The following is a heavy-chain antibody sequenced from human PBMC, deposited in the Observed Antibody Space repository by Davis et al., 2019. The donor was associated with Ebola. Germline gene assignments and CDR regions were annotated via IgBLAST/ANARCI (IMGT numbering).Heavy chain of an antibody. D-gene: IGHD2-2*01. Sequence: PGGSLRLSCAASGFPFRSYWMSWVRQAPGKGLEWVAKIKEDGSEKLEVDSVKGRFTISRDNAKDSLYLQMNSLRAEDTALYYCARSSYQPDWWGQGTLVTVSS. CDR3: ARSSYQPDW. V-gene: IGHV3-7*01. CDR1: GFPFRSYW. J-gene: IGHJ4*02. CDR2: IKEDGSEK.